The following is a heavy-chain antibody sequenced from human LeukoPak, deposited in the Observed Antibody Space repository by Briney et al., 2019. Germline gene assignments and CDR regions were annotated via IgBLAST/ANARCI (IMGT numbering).Heavy chain of an antibody. V-gene: IGHV6-1*01. CDR1: GDSVSRDSIA. CDR2: TYYRYTWYN. CDR3: ARGLGWPYFDY. J-gene: IGHJ4*02. D-gene: IGHD5-24*01. Sequence: SQTLSLTCAISGDSVSRDSIAWNWIRQSPSRGLEWLGRTYYRYTWYNDYAVSVKGRITINPDTSKNHFSLQLDSVTPEDTAVYYCARGLGWPYFDYWGQGTLVTVSS.